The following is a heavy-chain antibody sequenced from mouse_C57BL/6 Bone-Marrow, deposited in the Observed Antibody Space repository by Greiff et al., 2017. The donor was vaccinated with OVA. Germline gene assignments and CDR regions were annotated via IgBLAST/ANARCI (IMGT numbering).Heavy chain of an antibody. V-gene: IGHV1-64*01. D-gene: IGHD2-2*01. Sequence: VQLQQSGAELVKPGASVKLSCKASGYTFTSYWMHWVKQSPGQGLEWIGMIHPNSGGTNYNEKFKSKATLTVDKSSSTAYMQRSSLTSEDAAVYYGASRGYPNAKDYWGQGTSVTVSS. CDR2: IHPNSGGT. CDR3: ASRGYPNAKDY. J-gene: IGHJ4*01. CDR1: GYTFTSYW.